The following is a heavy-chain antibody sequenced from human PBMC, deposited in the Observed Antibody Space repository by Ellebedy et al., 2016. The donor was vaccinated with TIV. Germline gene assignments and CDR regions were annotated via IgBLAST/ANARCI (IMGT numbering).Heavy chain of an antibody. D-gene: IGHD3-10*01. Sequence: AASVKVSCKASGYTFTNYAIHWVRQASGQGLEWMGWMNPDTGKTGCGQKFQGRVTMTCNTSISTAYLEVNSLTSEDTAVYYCARGGTKGENNWFDPWGQGTLVIVSS. J-gene: IGHJ5*02. CDR2: MNPDTGKT. V-gene: IGHV1-8*01. CDR1: GYTFTNYA. CDR3: ARGGTKGENNWFDP.